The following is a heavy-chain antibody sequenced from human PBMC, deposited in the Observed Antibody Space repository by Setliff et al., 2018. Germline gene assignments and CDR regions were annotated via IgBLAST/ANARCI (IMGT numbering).Heavy chain of an antibody. D-gene: IGHD3-10*01. J-gene: IGHJ6*02. Sequence: GGSLRLSCAASGFIFSSYEMSWVRQAPGKGLEWLSKISGDGITIYYADSVRGRFTISRDNAKDSLYLQMNSLRAEDTALYYCARDGVFYAMDVWGRGTTVTVSS. CDR3: ARDGVFYAMDV. CDR2: ISGDGITI. V-gene: IGHV3-48*03. CDR1: GFIFSSYE.